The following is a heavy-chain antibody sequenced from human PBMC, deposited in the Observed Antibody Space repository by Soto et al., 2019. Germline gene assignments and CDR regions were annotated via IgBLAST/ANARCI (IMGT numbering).Heavy chain of an antibody. J-gene: IGHJ4*02. D-gene: IGHD6-13*01. V-gene: IGHV1-24*01. CDR3: ATDALSSSQSGFEY. CDR2: FDPEDGET. CDR1: GDTSTELS. Sequence: ASVKISCKVSGDTSTELSRHWVRRAPGKGLEWRGGFDPEDGETIYAQKFQGRVTMTEDTYTDTAYMELSSLRSEDTAVYYCATDALSSSQSGFEYWGQGTMGTVSS.